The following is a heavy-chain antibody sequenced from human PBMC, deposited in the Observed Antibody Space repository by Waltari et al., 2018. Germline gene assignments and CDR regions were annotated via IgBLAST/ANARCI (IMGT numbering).Heavy chain of an antibody. CDR3: AKGTWGSAFDI. Sequence: EVQLLGSGGDLVQPGGSLRLSCAASGFTFTSYVMRWVRHAPGKVPEWVSSISADGTRTYYGDSMKGRFTISRDNSENTLYLQMNSLRAEDTALYYCAKGTWGSAFDIWGQGTMVTVSS. CDR2: ISADGTRT. CDR1: GFTFTSYV. V-gene: IGHV3-23*01. J-gene: IGHJ3*02. D-gene: IGHD7-27*01.